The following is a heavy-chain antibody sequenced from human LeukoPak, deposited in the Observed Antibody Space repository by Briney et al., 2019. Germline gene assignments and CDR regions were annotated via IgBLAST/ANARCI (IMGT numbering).Heavy chain of an antibody. V-gene: IGHV1-8*01. D-gene: IGHD3-10*01. CDR1: GYTFTSYD. Sequence: ASVKVSCKASGYTFTSYDINWVRQATGQGLEWMGWMNPNSGNTGYAQKFQGRVTMTRNTSISTAYMELSSLRSEDTAVYYCARGSPRRMVRGVYYLDYWGQGTLVTVSS. CDR3: ARGSPRRMVRGVYYLDY. J-gene: IGHJ4*02. CDR2: MNPNSGNT.